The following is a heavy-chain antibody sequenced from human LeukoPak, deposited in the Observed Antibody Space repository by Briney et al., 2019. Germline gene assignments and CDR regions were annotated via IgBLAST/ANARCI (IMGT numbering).Heavy chain of an antibody. J-gene: IGHJ3*02. CDR3: AKAETGTNYGFDI. Sequence: GGSLRLSCAASGFTFSSYAMSWVRQTPGKGLEWVSAISGSGGSTYYADSVKGRFTISRDNSKNTLYLQMNSLRAEDTAVYYCAKAETGTNYGFDIWGQGTMVTVSS. CDR1: GFTFSSYA. V-gene: IGHV3-23*01. CDR2: ISGSGGST. D-gene: IGHD1-1*01.